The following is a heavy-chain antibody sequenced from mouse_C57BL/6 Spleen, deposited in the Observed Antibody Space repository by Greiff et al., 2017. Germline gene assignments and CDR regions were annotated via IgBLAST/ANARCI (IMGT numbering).Heavy chain of an antibody. J-gene: IGHJ2*01. CDR2: IHPSDSDT. Sequence: QVHVKQPGAELVKPGASVKVSCKASGYTFTSYWMHWVKQRPGQGLEWIGRIHPSDSDTNYNQKFKGKATLTVDKSSSTAYMQLSRLTSEDSAVYYCAITYGNYVFDYWGQGTTLTVSS. V-gene: IGHV1-74*01. D-gene: IGHD2-1*01. CDR3: AITYGNYVFDY. CDR1: GYTFTSYW.